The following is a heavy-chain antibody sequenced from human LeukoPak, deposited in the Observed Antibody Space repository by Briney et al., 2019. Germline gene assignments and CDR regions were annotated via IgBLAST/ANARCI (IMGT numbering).Heavy chain of an antibody. D-gene: IGHD3-3*01. Sequence: SETLSLTCTVSGGPISSYYWSWIRQPAGKGLEWIGRIYTSGSTNYNPSLKSRVTMSVDTSKNQFSLKLSSVTAADTAVYYCARDRNPIFGVVTGFDPWGQGTLVTVSS. CDR2: IYTSGST. CDR3: ARDRNPIFGVVTGFDP. J-gene: IGHJ5*02. V-gene: IGHV4-4*07. CDR1: GGPISSYY.